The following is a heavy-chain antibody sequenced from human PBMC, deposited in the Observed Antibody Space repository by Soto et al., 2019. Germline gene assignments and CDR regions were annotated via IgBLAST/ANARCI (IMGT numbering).Heavy chain of an antibody. CDR1: GGSISSYY. J-gene: IGHJ5*02. CDR3: ARDFQRRPNNWFDP. CDR2: IYYSGST. V-gene: IGHV4-59*01. Sequence: PSETLSLTCTVSGGSISSYYWSWIRQPPGKGLEWIGYIYYSGSTNYNPSLKSRVTISVDTSKNQFSLKLSSVTAADTAVYYCARDFQRRPNNWFDPWGQGTLVTVSS. D-gene: IGHD2-2*01.